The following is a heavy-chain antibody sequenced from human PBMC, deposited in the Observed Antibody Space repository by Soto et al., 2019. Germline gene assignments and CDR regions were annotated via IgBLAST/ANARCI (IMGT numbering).Heavy chain of an antibody. V-gene: IGHV3-30*03. D-gene: IGHD6-19*01. J-gene: IGHJ2*01. CDR2: ISYDGSNK. CDR3: ARVEAVAVTWWYFDL. CDR1: GFTFSGYA. Sequence: QVQLVESGGGVVQPGRSLRLSCAASGFTFSGYAMHWVRQAPGKGLEWVALISYDGSNKYYADSVKGRFTISRDNSKNTVYMEMNSLRTEDTAVYYCARVEAVAVTWWYFDLWGRGTLVTVSS.